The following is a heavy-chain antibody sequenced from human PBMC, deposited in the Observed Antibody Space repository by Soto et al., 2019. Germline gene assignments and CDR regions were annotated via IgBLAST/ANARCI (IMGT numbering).Heavy chain of an antibody. CDR1: GDSISRGGYS. CDR3: ARRSSSYYDYGMDV. Sequence: PSETLSLTCAVSGDSISRGGYSWTWIRQQPGKALEWIGNIYDSGSTSYNPSRKSRVTMSVDSSKNQFSLRLTSVTAADTAVYFWARRSSSYYDYGMDVLGQVTTGTVSS. V-gene: IGHV4-30-2*01. D-gene: IGHD6-6*01. CDR2: IYDSGST. J-gene: IGHJ6*02.